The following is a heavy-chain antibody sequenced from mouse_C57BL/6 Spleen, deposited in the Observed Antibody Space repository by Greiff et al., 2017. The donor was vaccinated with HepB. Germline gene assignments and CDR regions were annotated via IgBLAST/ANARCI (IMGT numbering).Heavy chain of an antibody. CDR3: ARQDPYYYAMDY. CDR1: GFTFSSYG. V-gene: IGHV5-6*01. J-gene: IGHJ4*01. Sequence: EVQVVESGGDLVKPGGSLKLSCAASGFTFSSYGMSWVRQTPDKRLEWVATISSGGSYTYYPDSVKGRFTISRDNAKNTLYLQMSSLKSEDTAMYYCARQDPYYYAMDYWGQGTSVTVSS. CDR2: ISSGGSYT.